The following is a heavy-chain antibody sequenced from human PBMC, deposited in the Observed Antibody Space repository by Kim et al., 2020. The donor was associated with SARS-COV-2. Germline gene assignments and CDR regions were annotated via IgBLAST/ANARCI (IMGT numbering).Heavy chain of an antibody. CDR2: ISYDGSNK. CDR1: GFTFSSYA. J-gene: IGHJ4*02. CDR3: AREPGRDTAMGTFDY. D-gene: IGHD5-18*01. Sequence: GGSLRLSCAASGFTFSSYAMHWVRQAPGKGLEWVAVISYDGSNKYYADSVKGRFTISRDNSKNTLYLQMNSLRAEDTAVYYCAREPGRDTAMGTFDYWGQGTLVTVSS. V-gene: IGHV3-30*04.